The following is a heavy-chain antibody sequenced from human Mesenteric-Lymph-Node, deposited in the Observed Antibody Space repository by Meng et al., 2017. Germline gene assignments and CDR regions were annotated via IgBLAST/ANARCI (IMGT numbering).Heavy chain of an antibody. Sequence: GESLKISCAASGFTFSSYAMHWVRQAPGKGLEWVAVISYDGSNKYYADSVKGRFTISRDNSKNTLYLQMNSLRAEDTAVYYCARNDILTGYFENYYFDYWGQGTLVTVSS. CDR3: ARNDILTGYFENYYFDY. D-gene: IGHD3-9*01. CDR2: ISYDGSNK. J-gene: IGHJ4*02. CDR1: GFTFSSYA. V-gene: IGHV3-30*01.